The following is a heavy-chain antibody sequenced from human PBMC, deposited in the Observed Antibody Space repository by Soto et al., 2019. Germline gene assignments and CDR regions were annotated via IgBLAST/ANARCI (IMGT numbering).Heavy chain of an antibody. CDR3: ARGEYHHYSFAMDV. V-gene: IGHV4-59*01. J-gene: IGHJ6*02. Sequence: SETLSLTCTVSGASISTYYWSWIRQPPGKGLEWIGYFYDSGTNNYYNPSLKSRVTISVDTSRNQFSLKVISVTAADTAVYYCARGEYHHYSFAMDVWGQGTTVTVSS. CDR1: GASISTYY. D-gene: IGHD6-6*01. CDR2: FYDSGTN.